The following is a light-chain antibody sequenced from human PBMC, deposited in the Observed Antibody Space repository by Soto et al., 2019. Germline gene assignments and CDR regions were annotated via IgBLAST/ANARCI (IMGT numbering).Light chain of an antibody. CDR2: VAS. CDR3: QTYNSAPWT. CDR1: QGISNY. Sequence: DIQMTQSPSSLSASVGVRVTITCRASQGISNYLAWYQQQPGKVPKLLIYVASTLQSGVPSRFSVSGSGTDFTLTISSLQPEDVATYYCQTYNSAPWTFGKGTKVEIK. J-gene: IGKJ1*01. V-gene: IGKV1-27*01.